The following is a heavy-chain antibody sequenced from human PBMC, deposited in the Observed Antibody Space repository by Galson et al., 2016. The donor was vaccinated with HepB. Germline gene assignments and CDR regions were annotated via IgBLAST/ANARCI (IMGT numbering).Heavy chain of an antibody. V-gene: IGHV1-69*08. CDR3: ARSAFSSGWSKGGGFHS. J-gene: IGHJ5*01. D-gene: IGHD6-19*01. CDR1: GGIFTSHI. CDR2: IIPMLNTV. Sequence: SVKVSCKASGGIFTSHIFNWVRQAPGQTLECMGRIIPMLNTVNYTQKFQGRVAFNADKSTTTAYMELSSLRSDDTAVYYCARSAFSSGWSKGGGFHSWGPGTLVTVSS.